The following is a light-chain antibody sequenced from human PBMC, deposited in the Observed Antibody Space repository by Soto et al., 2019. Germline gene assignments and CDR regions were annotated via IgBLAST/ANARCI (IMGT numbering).Light chain of an antibody. V-gene: IGLV6-57*04. CDR3: QSYDTSTPVV. CDR2: EDQ. CDR1: NGNIASSS. Sequence: NFMLTQPHSVSESPGKTVTISCTRSNGNIASSSVQWYQQRPGSAPTTIIYEDQQRPSGVPDRFSGSIDASSNSASLTISGLKTEDEADYYCQSYDTSTPVVFGGGTKLTVL. J-gene: IGLJ2*01.